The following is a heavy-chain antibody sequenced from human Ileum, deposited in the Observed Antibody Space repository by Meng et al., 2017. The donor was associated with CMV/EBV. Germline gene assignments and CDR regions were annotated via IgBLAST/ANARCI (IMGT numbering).Heavy chain of an antibody. Sequence: QVPLQESGPGLVKPSETLSRTCTVSGGSVNNYYWSWIRQSAGKGLEWIGRFYSSDTYNYHPSLDSRVTMSLDTSKNQFSLNLRSVTAADTATYYCARGPGASTREGFDYWGLGTLVTVSS. D-gene: IGHD1-26*01. J-gene: IGHJ4*02. CDR1: GGSVNNYY. V-gene: IGHV4-4*07. CDR2: FYSSDTY. CDR3: ARGPGASTREGFDY.